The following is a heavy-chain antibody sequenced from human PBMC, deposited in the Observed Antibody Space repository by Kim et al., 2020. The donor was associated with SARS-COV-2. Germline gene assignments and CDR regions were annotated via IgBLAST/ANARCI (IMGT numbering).Heavy chain of an antibody. J-gene: IGHJ6*04. D-gene: IGHD5-12*01. CDR1: GFAFGYYA. Sequence: GGSLRLSCAVSGFAFGYYAMHWVRQAPGKGLEWVATISWNGGDLGYKDSVQGRFTISRDNAKNFLFLQMNRLRVEDTALYYCARYLGQGYDYLYYCLYVGARGTT. V-gene: IGHV3-9*01. CDR2: ISWNGGDL. CDR3: ARYLGQGYDYLYYCLYV.